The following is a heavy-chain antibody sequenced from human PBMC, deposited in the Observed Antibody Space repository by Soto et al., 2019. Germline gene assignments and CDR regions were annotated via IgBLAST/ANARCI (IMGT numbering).Heavy chain of an antibody. CDR1: GFTFSSHW. CDR2: INSDGSST. CDR3: ARGGDIVVVVAAPRYYYMDV. V-gene: IGHV3-74*01. J-gene: IGHJ6*03. D-gene: IGHD2-15*01. Sequence: GGSLRLSCAASGFTFSSHWMHWVRQAPGKGLVWVSRINSDGSSTSYADSVKGRFTISRDNAKNTLYLQMNSLRAEDTAVYYCARGGDIVVVVAAPRYYYMDVWAKGTTVTVSS.